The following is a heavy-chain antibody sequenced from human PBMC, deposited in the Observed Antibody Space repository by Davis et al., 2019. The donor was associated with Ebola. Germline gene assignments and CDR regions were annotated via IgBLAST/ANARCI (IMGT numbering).Heavy chain of an antibody. J-gene: IGHJ4*02. D-gene: IGHD4-17*01. CDR3: TSTTTVKEY. CDR2: ISSSGSTI. CDR1: GFTFSSYS. V-gene: IGHV3-48*04. Sequence: GESLKISCAASGFTFSSYSMNWVRQAPGKGLEWVSYISSSGSTIYYADSVKGRFTISRDNAKNSLYLQMNSLRAEDTAVYYCTSTTTVKEYWGQGTLVTVSS.